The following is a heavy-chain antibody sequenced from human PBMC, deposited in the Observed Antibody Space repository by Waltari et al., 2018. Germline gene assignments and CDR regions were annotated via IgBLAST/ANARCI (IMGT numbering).Heavy chain of an antibody. D-gene: IGHD1-26*01. CDR2: INHSGST. Sequence: QVQLQQWGAGLLKPSETLSLTCRVYGGSFSNYYWSWIRQPPGKGLEWIAEINHSGSTNYNPSLKSRVTISADTSKNQFSLKLSSVTAADTAVYYCARGRQVGATTWARGWFDYWGQGTLVTVSS. CDR1: GGSFSNYY. V-gene: IGHV4-34*01. CDR3: ARGRQVGATTWARGWFDY. J-gene: IGHJ4*02.